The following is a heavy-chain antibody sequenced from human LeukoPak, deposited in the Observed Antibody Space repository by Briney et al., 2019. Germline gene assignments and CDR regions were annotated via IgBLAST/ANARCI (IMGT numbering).Heavy chain of an antibody. V-gene: IGHV1-69*05. CDR2: INPIFGTA. D-gene: IGHD5-18*01. J-gene: IGHJ6*03. Sequence: SLKVSCKASGNTFTSYGISWVRQASGHGLEWMIRINPIFGTANYAQKFQGRVTITTDESTRTAYMELSSLRSEDTAVYYCARTRIPLCFTTHYYIDSWGNGTKVTVSS. CDR1: GNTFTSYG. CDR3: ARTRIPLCFTTHYYIDS.